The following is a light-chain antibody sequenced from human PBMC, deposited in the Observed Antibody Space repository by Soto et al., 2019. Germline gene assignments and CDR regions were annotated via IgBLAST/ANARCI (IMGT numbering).Light chain of an antibody. V-gene: IGKV1-39*01. CDR2: VAS. CDR3: QQSYGTPIT. CDR1: QSISRY. Sequence: DIQMTQSPSSLSASXXDRVXITCLASQSISRYLNWYQQKPGKAPNXXIYVASSLQSEVPSRFSGSGAGTDFTLTITSLQPEDFATYYCQQSYGTPITFGQGTRLEIK. J-gene: IGKJ5*01.